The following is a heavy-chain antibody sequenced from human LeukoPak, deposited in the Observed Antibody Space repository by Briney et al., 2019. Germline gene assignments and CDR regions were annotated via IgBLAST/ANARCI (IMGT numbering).Heavy chain of an antibody. CDR1: GFTFRSYW. CDR3: ARWARYCSSGSCYSWFDP. V-gene: IGHV3-7*01. Sequence: PGGSLRLSCAAYGFTFRSYWMGWVRQGPGKGLGGVGNMKLDGSEEDCVDSVKGRFTISSDNAKISLYLQMNSLRVDDTAVYYCARWARYCSSGSCYSWFDPWGQGTLVTVSS. D-gene: IGHD2-15*01. CDR2: MKLDGSEE. J-gene: IGHJ5*02.